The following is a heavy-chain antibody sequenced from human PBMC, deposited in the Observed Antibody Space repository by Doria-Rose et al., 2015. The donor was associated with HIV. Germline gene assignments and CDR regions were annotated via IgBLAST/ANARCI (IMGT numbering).Heavy chain of an antibody. V-gene: IGHV2-26*01. J-gene: IGHJ4*02. CDR2: IFSDDER. Sequence: QITLKEPGPVLVKPTETLTLTCTVSGVSLSSPGMGVSWIRQPPGKALEWLANIFSDDERSYQTSLKSRLTISRGTSKSQAVLTMTDMDPVDTATYYCARIKSSRWYHKYYFDFWGQGTLVIVTA. D-gene: IGHD6-13*01. CDR3: ARIKSSRWYHKYYFDF. CDR1: GVSLSSPGMG.